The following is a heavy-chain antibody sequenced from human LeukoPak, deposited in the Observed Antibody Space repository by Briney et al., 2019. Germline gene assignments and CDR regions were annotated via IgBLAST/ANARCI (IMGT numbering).Heavy chain of an antibody. J-gene: IGHJ4*02. V-gene: IGHV3-23*01. CDR3: AKLCPNTAMARTFVDY. CDR1: GFTFSSYA. CDR2: ISGSGGST. Sequence: GGSLRLSCAASGFTFSSYAMSWVRQAPGKGLEWVSAISGSGGSTYYADSVKGRFTISRDNSKNQVYLQMNSLRAEDTAVYYWAKLCPNTAMARTFVDYWGQGTLVTVSS. D-gene: IGHD5-18*01.